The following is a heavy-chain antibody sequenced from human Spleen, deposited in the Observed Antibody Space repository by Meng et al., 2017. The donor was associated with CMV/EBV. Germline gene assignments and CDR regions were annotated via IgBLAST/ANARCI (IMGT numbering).Heavy chain of an antibody. CDR1: PGSISSSSFS. Sequence: SETLSLTCTVSPGSISSSSFSWGWIRQSPGKGLEWIGSIHFGGSAYCSPSRTGRATMSLDASKNQFSLRLTSVTAADTAVYYCATTGPTPGDYYFFDHWGQGTLVTVSS. V-gene: IGHV4-39*07. D-gene: IGHD3-22*01. CDR2: IHFGGSA. CDR3: ATTGPTPGDYYFFDH. J-gene: IGHJ4*02.